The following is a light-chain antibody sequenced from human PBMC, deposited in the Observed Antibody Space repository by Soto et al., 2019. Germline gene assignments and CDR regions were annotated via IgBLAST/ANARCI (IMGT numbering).Light chain of an antibody. CDR2: TAT. V-gene: IGKV1-12*01. Sequence: DIPMTPSPSSVYASVGDRVTITCRASQGISRWLAWYQQKPGKAPKLLIYTATSLQSGVPSRFSGSGSGTDFTLTISCLQPEDFATYYCQQANSFPWTFGQGTKVEIK. J-gene: IGKJ1*01. CDR1: QGISRW. CDR3: QQANSFPWT.